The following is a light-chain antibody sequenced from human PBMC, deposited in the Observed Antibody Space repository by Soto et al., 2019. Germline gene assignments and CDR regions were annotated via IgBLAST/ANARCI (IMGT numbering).Light chain of an antibody. J-gene: IGKJ5*01. V-gene: IGKV1-39*01. CDR2: ATS. Sequence: DIQMTQSPSSLSASVGDRVTITCRASQSISSYLNWYQHKPGKAPKLLIYATSSLQIGVPSRFSGSGSGTDFTLTISSLQPEDFATYYCQQSYSTPSITFGQGTRLEIK. CDR1: QSISSY. CDR3: QQSYSTPSIT.